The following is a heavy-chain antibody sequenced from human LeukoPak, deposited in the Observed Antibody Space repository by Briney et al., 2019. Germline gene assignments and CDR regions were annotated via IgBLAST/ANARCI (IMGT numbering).Heavy chain of an antibody. Sequence: GRSLRLSCAASGFTFSSYGMHWVRQAPGKGLEWVAVISYDGSNKYYADSVKGRFTISRDNSKNTLYLQTNSLRAEDTAVYYCAKDQIVVVPAAMYPYYYGMDVWGKGTTVTVSS. CDR3: AKDQIVVVPAAMYPYYYGMDV. D-gene: IGHD2-2*01. CDR2: ISYDGSNK. J-gene: IGHJ6*04. V-gene: IGHV3-30*18. CDR1: GFTFSSYG.